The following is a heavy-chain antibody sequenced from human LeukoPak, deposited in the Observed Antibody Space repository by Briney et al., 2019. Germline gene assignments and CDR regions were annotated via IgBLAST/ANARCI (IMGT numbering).Heavy chain of an antibody. CDR2: INHSGST. Sequence: NSSETLSLTCAVYGGSFRGYYWSWIRQPPGKGLEWIGEINHSGSTNYNPSLKSRVTISVDTSKNQFSLKLSSVTAADTAVYYCARVAPRIAVAGKVDYWGQGTLVTVSS. V-gene: IGHV4-34*01. J-gene: IGHJ4*02. D-gene: IGHD6-19*01. CDR1: GGSFRGYY. CDR3: ARVAPRIAVAGKVDY.